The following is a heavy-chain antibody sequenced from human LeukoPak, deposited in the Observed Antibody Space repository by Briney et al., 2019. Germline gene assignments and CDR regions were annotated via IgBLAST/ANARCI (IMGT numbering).Heavy chain of an antibody. J-gene: IGHJ4*02. D-gene: IGHD3-22*01. Sequence: GGSLRLSCAASGFTFSSYSMNWVRQAPGKGLEWVSSISSSSSYIYYADSVKGRFTISRDNAKNSLYLQMNSLRAEDTAVYYCARDDSDSSAYYSNLFDYWGQGTLVTVSS. CDR2: ISSSSSYI. CDR3: ARDDSDSSAYYSNLFDY. V-gene: IGHV3-21*01. CDR1: GFTFSSYS.